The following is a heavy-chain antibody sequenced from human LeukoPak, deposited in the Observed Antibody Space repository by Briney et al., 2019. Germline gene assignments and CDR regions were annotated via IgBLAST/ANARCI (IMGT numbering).Heavy chain of an antibody. CDR3: AKDLGKVVISYYFDY. J-gene: IGHJ4*02. CDR2: IRYDGSNK. CDR1: GFTFSSYG. V-gene: IGHV3-30*02. D-gene: IGHD4-23*01. Sequence: GGSLRLSCAASGFTFSSYGMHWVRQAPGKGLEWVAFIRYDGSNKYYADSVKGRFTISRDNSKNTLYLQMNSLRAEDTAVYYCAKDLGKVVISYYFDYWGQGTLVTVSS.